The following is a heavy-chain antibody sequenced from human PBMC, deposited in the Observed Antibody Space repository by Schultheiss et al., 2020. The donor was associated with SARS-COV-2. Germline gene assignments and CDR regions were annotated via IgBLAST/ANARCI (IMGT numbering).Heavy chain of an antibody. V-gene: IGHV4-34*01. CDR1: GGSFSVYY. Sequence: SETLSLTCAVYGGSFSVYYWNWIRQSPGKGLEWIAEINDSGGTNFNPSLKSRVTISVDTSKNQFSLTLRSVTAADTALYYCASNLVYDYSDDYWGQGTLVTVSS. D-gene: IGHD4-17*01. CDR2: INDSGGT. CDR3: ASNLVYDYSDDY. J-gene: IGHJ4*02.